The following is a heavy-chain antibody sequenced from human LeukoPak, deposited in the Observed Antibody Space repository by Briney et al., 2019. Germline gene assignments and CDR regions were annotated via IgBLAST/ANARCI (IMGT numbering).Heavy chain of an antibody. CDR2: INPSGGST. Sequence: ASVKVSCKASGYTFTSYYMHWVRQAPGQGLEWMGIINPSGGSTSYAQKFQDRVTMTTDTSTSTAYMEMRSLTSDDTAVYFCARDKPHCTSTTCFAEYNWFDPWGQGTLVTVSS. CDR3: ARDKPHCTSTTCFAEYNWFDP. V-gene: IGHV1-46*01. CDR1: GYTFTSYY. J-gene: IGHJ5*02. D-gene: IGHD2-2*01.